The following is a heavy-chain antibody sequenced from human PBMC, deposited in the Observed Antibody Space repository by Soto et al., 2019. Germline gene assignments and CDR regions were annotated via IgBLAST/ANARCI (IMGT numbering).Heavy chain of an antibody. J-gene: IGHJ3*02. D-gene: IGHD3-10*01. CDR1: GFTFSDYY. CDR3: ARDRKVRGVIIMDAFDI. CDR2: ISSSSSYT. Sequence: GGSLRLSCAASGFTFSDYYMSWIRQAPGKGLEWVSYISSSSSYTNYADSVKGRFTISRDNAKNSLYLQMNSLRAEDTAVYYCARDRKVRGVIIMDAFDIWGQGTMVTVSS. V-gene: IGHV3-11*06.